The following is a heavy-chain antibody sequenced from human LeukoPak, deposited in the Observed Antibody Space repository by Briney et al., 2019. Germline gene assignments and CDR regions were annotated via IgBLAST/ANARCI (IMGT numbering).Heavy chain of an antibody. CDR1: GYTLTELS. CDR3: ATDPFESVVVTAPA. Sequence: ASVKVSCKVSGYTLTELSMHWVRQAPGRGLEWMGGFDPEDGETIYAQKFQGRVTMTEDTSTDTAYMELSSLRSEDTAVYYCATDPFESVVVTAPAWGQGTMVTVSS. CDR2: FDPEDGET. D-gene: IGHD2-21*02. J-gene: IGHJ3*01. V-gene: IGHV1-24*01.